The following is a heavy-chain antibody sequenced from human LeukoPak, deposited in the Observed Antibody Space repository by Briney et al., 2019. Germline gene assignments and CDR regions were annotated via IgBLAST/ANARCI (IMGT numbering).Heavy chain of an antibody. J-gene: IGHJ4*02. D-gene: IGHD6-13*01. Sequence: SVKVSCKASGGTFSSYAISWVRQAPGQGLEWMGRIIPILGIANYAQKFQGRVTITADKSTSTAYMELSSLRSEDTAVYYCASEGYSSSWYYFDYWGQGTLVTVSS. CDR3: ASEGYSSSWYYFDY. CDR2: IIPILGIA. CDR1: GGTFSSYA. V-gene: IGHV1-69*04.